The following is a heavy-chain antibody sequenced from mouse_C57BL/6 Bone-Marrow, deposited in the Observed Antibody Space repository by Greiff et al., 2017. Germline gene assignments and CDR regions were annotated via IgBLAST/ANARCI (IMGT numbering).Heavy chain of an antibody. V-gene: IGHV5-16*01. J-gene: IGHJ2*01. CDR3: ARHYDYVPYYFDY. CDR1: GFTFSDYY. CDR2: INYDGSST. Sequence: EVMLVESEGGLVQPGSSMKLSCTASGFTFSDYYMAWVRQVPEKGLEWVANINYDGSSTYYLDSLKSRFIISRDNAKNILYLQMSSLKSEDTATYYCARHYDYVPYYFDYWGQGTTLTVSS. D-gene: IGHD2-4*01.